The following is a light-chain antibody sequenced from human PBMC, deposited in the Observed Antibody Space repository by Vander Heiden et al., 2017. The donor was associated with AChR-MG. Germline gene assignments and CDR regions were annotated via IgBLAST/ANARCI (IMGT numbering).Light chain of an antibody. CDR1: SSDIGGYNY. CDR3: SSVTTISTRV. J-gene: IGLJ3*02. CDR2: GVT. V-gene: IGLV2-14*03. Sequence: QSALTQPASVSGSPGQSITISCTGTSSDIGGYNYVSWYQQHPGKAPKLVIYGVTKRPSGVSLRFSGSKSGNTASLTISGLQAEDEADYYCSSVTTISTRVFGGGTRLTVL.